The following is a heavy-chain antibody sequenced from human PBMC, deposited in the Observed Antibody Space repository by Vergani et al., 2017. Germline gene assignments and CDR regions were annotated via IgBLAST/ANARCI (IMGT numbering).Heavy chain of an antibody. J-gene: IGHJ5*02. CDR3: ARGCGSTSCYKRGEDWFDP. Sequence: QVQLVQSGAEVKKPGASVKVSCKASGFTFANYWMHWVRQAPGQGLEWMGVIDPSGVSTLYSQSFQGRVTMTRDTLTSTVYMELRSLRSEDTAVYYCARGCGSTSCYKRGEDWFDPWGQGTLVTVSS. V-gene: IGHV1-46*01. CDR2: IDPSGVST. D-gene: IGHD2-2*02. CDR1: GFTFANYW.